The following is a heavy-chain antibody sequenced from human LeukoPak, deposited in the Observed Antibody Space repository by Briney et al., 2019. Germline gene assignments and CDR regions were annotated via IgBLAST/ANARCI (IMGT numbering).Heavy chain of an antibody. D-gene: IGHD5-12*01. V-gene: IGHV1-2*02. CDR1: GYTFTGYY. J-gene: IGHJ6*03. CDR3: ARSGQWLRFYIYYYYYYMDV. Sequence: ASVKVSCKASGYTFTGYYMHWVRQAPGQGLEWMGWINPNSGGTNYAQKFQGRVTMTRDTSISTAYMELSRLRSDDTAVYYCARSGQWLRFYIYYYYYYMDVWGKGTTVTVSS. CDR2: INPNSGGT.